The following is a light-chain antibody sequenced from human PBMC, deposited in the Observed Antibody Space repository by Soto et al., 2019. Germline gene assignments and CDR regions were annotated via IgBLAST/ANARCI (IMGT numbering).Light chain of an antibody. J-gene: IGKJ2*01. CDR2: GAS. V-gene: IGKV3-15*01. CDR3: QQYNNCPPYT. CDR1: QSVSSN. Sequence: EIVMTQSPATLSVSPGERATLSCRASQSVSSNLAWYQQKPGQAPRLLIYGASTRATGIPARFSGSGSGTEFTLTISSLQSEDVAVYCCQQYNNCPPYTFGQGTKLEIK.